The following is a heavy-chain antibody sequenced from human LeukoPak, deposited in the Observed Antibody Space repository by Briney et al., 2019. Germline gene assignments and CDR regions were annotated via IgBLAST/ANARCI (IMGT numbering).Heavy chain of an antibody. CDR3: ARAAGTVTLYYFDY. CDR1: DGPSGSGGYT. D-gene: IGHD4-17*01. Sequence: SETLSLTSASSDGPSGSGGYTWSWIRQPPGKSLEWIGYIYHSGSTYYNPSLKSRVTISVDRSKNQFSLKLSSVTAADTAVYYCARAAGTVTLYYFDYWGHGTLVTVSS. V-gene: IGHV4-30-2*01. CDR2: IYHSGST. J-gene: IGHJ4*01.